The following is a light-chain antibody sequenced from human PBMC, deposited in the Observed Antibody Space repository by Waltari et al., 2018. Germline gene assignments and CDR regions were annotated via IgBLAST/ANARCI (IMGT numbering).Light chain of an antibody. CDR1: SSAIGGYNY. CDR3: SSYTSSSTFVV. V-gene: IGLV2-14*03. J-gene: IGLJ2*01. Sequence: QSALTQPASVSGSPGQSIPISCPGTSSAIGGYNYVSWYQQHPGKVPKLMIFDVSYRPSGISDRFSGSKSGNTASLTISGLQAEDEADYYCSSYTSSSTFVVFGGGTKLTVL. CDR2: DVS.